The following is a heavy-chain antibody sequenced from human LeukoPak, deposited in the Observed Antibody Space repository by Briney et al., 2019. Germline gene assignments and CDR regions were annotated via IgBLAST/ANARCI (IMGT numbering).Heavy chain of an antibody. CDR3: ARTVSGSYFFDY. CDR1: GGSISSFY. Sequence: SETLSLTCTVSGGSISSFYWSWIRQPPGKGLEWIGYIHYSGSTDYNPSLKSRVTISVDTSKNQFSLKLSSVTAADTAVFYCARTVSGSYFFDYWGQGTLVTVSS. CDR2: IHYSGST. D-gene: IGHD6-25*01. J-gene: IGHJ4*02. V-gene: IGHV4-59*08.